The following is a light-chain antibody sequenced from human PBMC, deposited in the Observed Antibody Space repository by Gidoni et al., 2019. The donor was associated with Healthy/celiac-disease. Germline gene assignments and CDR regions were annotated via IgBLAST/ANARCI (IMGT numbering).Light chain of an antibody. J-gene: IGKJ1*01. V-gene: IGKV1-39*01. CDR2: AAS. Sequence: DLQMTPSPSSLSASVGDRVTITCRASQSISSYLNWYQQKPGKAPKLLIYAASSLPSGVPSRFSGSRAWTDFTLTISSLQPEDFATYYCQQCYSTPPWTFGQGTKVEIK. CDR1: QSISSY. CDR3: QQCYSTPPWT.